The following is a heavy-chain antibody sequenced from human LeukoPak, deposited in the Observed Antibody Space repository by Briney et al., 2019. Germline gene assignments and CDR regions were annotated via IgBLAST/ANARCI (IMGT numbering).Heavy chain of an antibody. V-gene: IGHV3-23*01. CDR3: AKDNGGNGGSWYSPVDF. CDR2: ISGSSNNT. CDR1: GFTFSTYA. Sequence: GGSLRLSCAASGFTFSTYAMSWVRQAPGKGLEWVSVISGSSNNTYYADSVKGRFTISRDNSKNTLSLQMSSLRAEDTAVYYCAKDNGGNGGSWYSPVDFWGQGTLVTVS. D-gene: IGHD2-15*01. J-gene: IGHJ4*02.